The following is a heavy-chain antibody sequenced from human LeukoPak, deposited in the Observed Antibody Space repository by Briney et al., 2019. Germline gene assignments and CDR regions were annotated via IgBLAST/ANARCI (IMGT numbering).Heavy chain of an antibody. D-gene: IGHD2-2*01. CDR1: GFTFRSYS. CDR3: AKGLWEPAAGNWFDP. J-gene: IGHJ5*02. Sequence: PGGSLRLSCEASGFTFRSYSMNWVRQAPGKGLEWVSSISGGGGSTSYAGSVKGRFTISRDHSKQTVYLQMNSLRVDDTAVYYCAKGLWEPAAGNWFDPWGQGTLVSVSS. CDR2: ISGGGGST. V-gene: IGHV3-23*01.